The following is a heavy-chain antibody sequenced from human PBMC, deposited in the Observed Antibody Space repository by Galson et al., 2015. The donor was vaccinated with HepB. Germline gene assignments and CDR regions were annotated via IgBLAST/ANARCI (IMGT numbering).Heavy chain of an antibody. D-gene: IGHD6-13*01. CDR1: GFTFSDYY. J-gene: IGHJ6*02. CDR2: ISSSTTYT. Sequence: SLRLSCAASGFTFSDYYMSWIRQAPGKGLEWLSYISSSTTYTNYADSVKGRFTISRDNSKNTLYLQMNSLRAEDTAVYYCAKVGSSNSWYGYFYGMDVWGQGTTVTVSS. CDR3: AKVGSSNSWYGYFYGMDV. V-gene: IGHV3-11*05.